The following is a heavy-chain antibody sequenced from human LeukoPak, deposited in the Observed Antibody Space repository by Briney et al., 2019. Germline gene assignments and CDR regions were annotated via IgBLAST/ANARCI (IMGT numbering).Heavy chain of an antibody. CDR2: MNPNSGNT. V-gene: IGHV1-8*01. J-gene: IGHJ5*02. D-gene: IGHD1-26*01. CDR1: GYTFSTYD. Sequence: GASVKVSCKASGYTFSTYDINWVRQATGQGLEWMGWMNPNSGNTGYAQKFQGRVTMTRNTSISTAYMELSSLRSEDTAVYYCARGLGRFRVESDPWGQGTLVTVSS. CDR3: ARGLGRFRVESDP.